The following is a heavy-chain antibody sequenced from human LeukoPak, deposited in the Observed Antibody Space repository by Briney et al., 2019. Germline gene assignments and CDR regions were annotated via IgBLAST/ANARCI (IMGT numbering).Heavy chain of an antibody. CDR2: TGTAGDT. V-gene: IGHV3-13*01. D-gene: IGHD2-8*01. CDR1: GFTFSTYD. J-gene: IGHJ4*02. Sequence: GGSLRLSCAASGFTFSTYDLHWLRQTTGKGLEWVSATGTAGDTWYSGSVKGRFTISRENAKSSMYLQMNSLRAGDTAVYYCARQNRNGFDYWGQGTLVTVSS. CDR3: ARQNRNGFDY.